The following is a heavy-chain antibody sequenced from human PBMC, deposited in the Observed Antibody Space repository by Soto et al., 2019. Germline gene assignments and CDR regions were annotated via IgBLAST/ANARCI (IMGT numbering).Heavy chain of an antibody. CDR2: IRSKAYYGTT. CDR1: GFTFGGYA. D-gene: IGHD2-21*02. CDR3: TRAPFVVETAPIKFDY. V-gene: IGHV3-49*04. Sequence: PGGSLRLSCSASGFTFGGYAMSWVRLAPGKGLELVGFIRSKAYYGTTEYAASVRGRFTISRDDSRSIAYLQMNSLKSEDTAVYFCTRAPFVVETAPIKFDYWGQGTPVTVSS. J-gene: IGHJ4*02.